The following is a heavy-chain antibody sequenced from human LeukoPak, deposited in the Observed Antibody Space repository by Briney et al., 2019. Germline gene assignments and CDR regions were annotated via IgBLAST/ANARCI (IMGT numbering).Heavy chain of an antibody. J-gene: IGHJ4*02. D-gene: IGHD6-6*01. CDR3: AKWKYSNSGIDDY. CDR1: GFTFSSYG. V-gene: IGHV3-33*06. CDR2: IWYDGSNK. Sequence: GGSLRLSCAASGFTFSSYGMHWVRQAPGKGLEWVALIWYDGSNKYYTDSVKGRLTISRDNSKNMLYLQTNSLRAEDTAVYYCAKWKYSNSGIDDYWGQGILVTVSS.